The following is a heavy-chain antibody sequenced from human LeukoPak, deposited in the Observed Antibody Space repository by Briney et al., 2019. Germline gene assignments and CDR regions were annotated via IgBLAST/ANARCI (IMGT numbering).Heavy chain of an antibody. Sequence: PGGSLRLSRAASGFTFSSNSMNWVRQAPGKGLEGGSYISSGSSTIYYADSVKARFTISRDNDKNSLYVQMNSLRDEDTAVYYCARTSMRAFDIWGQGTMVTVSS. CDR1: GFTFSSNS. V-gene: IGHV3-48*02. D-gene: IGHD2/OR15-2a*01. CDR2: ISSGSSTI. CDR3: ARTSMRAFDI. J-gene: IGHJ3*02.